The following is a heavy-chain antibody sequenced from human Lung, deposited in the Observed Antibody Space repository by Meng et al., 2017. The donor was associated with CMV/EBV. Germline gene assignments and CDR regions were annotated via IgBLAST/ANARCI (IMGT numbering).Heavy chain of an antibody. CDR2: IYSGDSST. CDR3: AKDHMLSYFDY. V-gene: IGHV3-23*03. J-gene: IGHJ4*02. D-gene: IGHD2-8*01. Sequence: GGSLRLXCAASGFTLSNYAMSWVRQAPGKGLEWVSVIYSGDSSTHYADSVKGRFTISRDNSKNTLYLQMNSLRAGDTAVYYGAKDHMLSYFDYWRQGTLVTVSS. CDR1: GFTLSNYA.